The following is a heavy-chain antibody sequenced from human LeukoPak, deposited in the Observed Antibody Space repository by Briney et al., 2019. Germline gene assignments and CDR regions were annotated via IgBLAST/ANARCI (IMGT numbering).Heavy chain of an antibody. CDR3: AKDRRGNYYDSSLFDY. Sequence: GGSLRLSCAASGFTFSSYSMHWVRQAPGKGLEWVAVISYDGSNKYYADSVKGRFTISRDNSKNTLYLQMNSLRAEDTAVYYCAKDRRGNYYDSSLFDYWGQGTLVTVSS. D-gene: IGHD3-22*01. CDR1: GFTFSSYS. J-gene: IGHJ4*02. CDR2: ISYDGSNK. V-gene: IGHV3-30*18.